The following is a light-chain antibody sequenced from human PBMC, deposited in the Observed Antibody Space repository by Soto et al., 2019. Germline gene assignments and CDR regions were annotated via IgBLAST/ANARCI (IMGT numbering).Light chain of an antibody. Sequence: EIVMTQSPATPSVSPGERVTLSCRASQSLSSNLAWYQQKPGQAPRLLIYGASTRATGIPARFSGSESGTEFTLTISSLQSEDFAVYYCQQYNNWPLTFGGGTKVEIK. J-gene: IGKJ4*01. CDR2: GAS. CDR3: QQYNNWPLT. V-gene: IGKV3-15*01. CDR1: QSLSSN.